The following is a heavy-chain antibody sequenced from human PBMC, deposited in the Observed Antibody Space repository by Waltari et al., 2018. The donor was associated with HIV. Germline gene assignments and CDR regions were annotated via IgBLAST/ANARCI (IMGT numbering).Heavy chain of an antibody. CDR1: GFTFSSYW. CDR3: ARRSAESGTLDS. Sequence: EVQLVESGGDLVQPGGSLRLSCAASGFTFSSYWMHRVRQTPGKVLLLISRVNGDGSTTLYADSVKGRFTISRDNSKNTLYLQMNSLRAEDSAVYYCARRSAESGTLDSWGQGTLVTVSS. D-gene: IGHD1-1*01. V-gene: IGHV3-74*01. CDR2: VNGDGSTT. J-gene: IGHJ4*02.